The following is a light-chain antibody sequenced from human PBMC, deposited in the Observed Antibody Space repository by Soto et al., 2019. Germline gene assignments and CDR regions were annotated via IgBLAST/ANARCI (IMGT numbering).Light chain of an antibody. Sequence: QSVLTQPASVSGSPGQSITISCTGTSSDVGGYKHVSWYQHHPGKAPKLMIYEVSNRPSGVSDRFSGSKSGYSASLTISGLQADDEADYYCQSYDSSLSGDVFGTGTKLTVL. CDR3: QSYDSSLSGDV. CDR2: EVS. CDR1: SSDVGGYKH. V-gene: IGLV2-14*01. J-gene: IGLJ1*01.